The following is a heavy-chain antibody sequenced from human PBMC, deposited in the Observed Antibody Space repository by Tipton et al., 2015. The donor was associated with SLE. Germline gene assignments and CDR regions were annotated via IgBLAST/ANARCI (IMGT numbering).Heavy chain of an antibody. CDR3: ARGRGYSYGIDY. CDR1: GGSILSYD. D-gene: IGHD5-18*01. V-gene: IGHV4-59*01. J-gene: IGHJ4*02. Sequence: TLSLTCTVFGGSILSYDWSWIRQSPGKGLEWIGYIYHVGSTNYNPSLQSRVTISVDTSKNHFSLKLSSVTAADTAVYYCARGRGYSYGIDYWGQGILVTVSS. CDR2: IYHVGST.